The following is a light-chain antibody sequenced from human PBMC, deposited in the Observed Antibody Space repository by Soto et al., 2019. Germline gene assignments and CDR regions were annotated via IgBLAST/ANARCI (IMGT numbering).Light chain of an antibody. J-gene: IGLJ1*01. CDR1: SSDVGGYKY. Sequence: QSALTQPASVSGSPGQSITISCTGTSSDVGGYKYVSWYQQHPGKAPKLMIYEVSNRPSGVSNRFSGSKSGNTASLTISGLQAEDEADYYCSSYTSSTVYVFGPGTQLTVL. V-gene: IGLV2-14*01. CDR3: SSYTSSTVYV. CDR2: EVS.